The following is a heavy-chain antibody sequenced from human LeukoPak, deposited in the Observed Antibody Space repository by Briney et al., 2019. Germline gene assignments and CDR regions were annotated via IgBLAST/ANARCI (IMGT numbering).Heavy chain of an antibody. V-gene: IGHV3-23*01. CDR3: AKTPKEYYYDDAFDI. CDR2: ISGSGGGT. Sequence: PGGSLRLSCAASGFTFSSYAMSWVRQAPGKGLKWVSAISGSGGGTYYADSVKGRFTISRDNSKNTLYLQMNSLRAEDTAVYYCAKTPKEYYYDDAFDIWGQGTMVTVSS. CDR1: GFTFSSYA. D-gene: IGHD3-22*01. J-gene: IGHJ3*02.